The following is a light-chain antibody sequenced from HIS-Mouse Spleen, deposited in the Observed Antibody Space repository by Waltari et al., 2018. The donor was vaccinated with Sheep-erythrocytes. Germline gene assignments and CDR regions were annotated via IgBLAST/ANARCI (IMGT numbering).Light chain of an antibody. V-gene: IGLV3-1*01. CDR1: TLGDKY. CDR2: QDS. J-gene: IGLJ2*01. CDR3: QAWDSSTAV. Sequence: SYELTQPPSVSVSPGQTASITCSGDTLGDKYACWYQQKPGQSPVLVIYQDSKRPSGIPERFSGSNSGNTATLTISGTQAMDEADYYCQAWDSSTAVFGGGTK.